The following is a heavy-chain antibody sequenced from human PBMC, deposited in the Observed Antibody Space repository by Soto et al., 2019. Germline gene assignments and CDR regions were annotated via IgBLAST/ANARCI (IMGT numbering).Heavy chain of an antibody. V-gene: IGHV3-23*01. CDR1: GFTFSNYA. J-gene: IGHJ4*02. Sequence: VQLLESGGGLVQPGGSLRLSCAASGFTFSNYAMSWVRQAPGKGLEWVAGMSNSGSSTYYADSVKGRFIISRDNSKNMLYLQRDSLIPEVTAVYYCAKAYFVLLAGYFGDYCGQGTMVSVSS. CDR3: AKAYFVLLAGYFGDY. D-gene: IGHD3-9*01. CDR2: MSNSGSST.